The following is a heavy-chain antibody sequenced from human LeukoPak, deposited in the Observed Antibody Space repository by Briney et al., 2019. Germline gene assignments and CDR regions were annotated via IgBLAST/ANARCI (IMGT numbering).Heavy chain of an antibody. J-gene: IGHJ1*01. Sequence: PGGSLRLSCAASGFTFSDYYMSWIRQAPGKGLEWVSCISSSGSTIYYADSVKGRFTISRDNAKNSLYLQMNSLRAEDTAVYYCARDYYYDSSGYLLWGQGTLVTVSS. CDR1: GFTFSDYY. CDR3: ARDYYYDSSGYLL. V-gene: IGHV3-11*01. D-gene: IGHD3-22*01. CDR2: ISSSGSTI.